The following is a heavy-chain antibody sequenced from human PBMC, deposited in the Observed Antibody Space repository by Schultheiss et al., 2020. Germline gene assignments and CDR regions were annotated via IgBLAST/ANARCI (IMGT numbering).Heavy chain of an antibody. D-gene: IGHD2-15*01. V-gene: IGHV1-18*04. J-gene: IGHJ4*02. CDR2: ISAYNGNT. CDR3: ARLRGGCSGGSCSRWYFDY. CDR1: GYTFTSYY. Sequence: ASVKVSCKASGYTFTSYYMHWVRQAPGQGLEWMGWISAYNGNTNYAQKLQGRVTMTTDTSTSTAYMELRSLRSDDTAVYYCARLRGGCSGGSCSRWYFDYWGQGTLVTVSS.